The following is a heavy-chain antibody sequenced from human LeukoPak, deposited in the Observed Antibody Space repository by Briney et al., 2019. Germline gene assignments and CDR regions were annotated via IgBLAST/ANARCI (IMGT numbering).Heavy chain of an antibody. D-gene: IGHD3-10*01. CDR3: ARATSYGRFDY. J-gene: IGHJ4*02. CDR1: GFTFSSYS. CDR2: ISSTSSI. V-gene: IGHV3-48*01. Sequence: GGSLRLSCAASGFTFSSYSMNWVRQAPGKGLEWVSYISSTSSIYYADSVKGRFTVFRDNAKNSLYLQMNSLRAEDTALYYCARATSYGRFDYWGQGTLVTVSS.